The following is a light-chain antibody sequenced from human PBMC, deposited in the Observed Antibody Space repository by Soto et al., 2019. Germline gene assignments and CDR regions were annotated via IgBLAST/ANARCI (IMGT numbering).Light chain of an antibody. CDR3: GTWDSSLSALV. V-gene: IGLV1-51*01. J-gene: IGLJ2*01. Sequence: QSVLTQPPSVSAAPGQKVTISCSGSSSNIGNNYVSWYQQLPGTAPKLLIYDNNKRPSGIPDRFSGSKSGTSATLGITGLQTGDEADYYGGTWDSSLSALVFGGVTQLTVL. CDR2: DNN. CDR1: SSNIGNNY.